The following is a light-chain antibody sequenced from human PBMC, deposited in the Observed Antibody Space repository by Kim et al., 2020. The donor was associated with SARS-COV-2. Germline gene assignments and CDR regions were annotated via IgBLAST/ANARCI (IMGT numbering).Light chain of an antibody. CDR2: GAS. CDR3: QQYNDWPIA. J-gene: IGKJ5*01. CDR1: QSVGIS. V-gene: IGKV3-15*01. Sequence: EIVMTQSPDTLSVSPGERATLSCRASQSVGISVGWYQQKPGQAPRLLIYGASTRATGIPARFSGSGSGTEFTLDISSLQSGDFAVYYCQQYNDWPIAFGQGTRLEIK.